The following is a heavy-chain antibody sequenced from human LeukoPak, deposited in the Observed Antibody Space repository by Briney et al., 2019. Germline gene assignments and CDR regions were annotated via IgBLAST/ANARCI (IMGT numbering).Heavy chain of an antibody. D-gene: IGHD5-24*01. CDR2: IYNDGSRI. V-gene: IGHV3-33*08. Sequence: GGSLRPSCTSSGFTFSTSGMHWVRQAPGKGLEWVAFIYNDGSRIYIADSVKGRFTISRDNSRNTLYVHMSSLRVEDTAVYYCARDNGYNWAGYDYWGQGTLVTVSS. CDR1: GFTFSTSG. CDR3: ARDNGYNWAGYDY. J-gene: IGHJ4*02.